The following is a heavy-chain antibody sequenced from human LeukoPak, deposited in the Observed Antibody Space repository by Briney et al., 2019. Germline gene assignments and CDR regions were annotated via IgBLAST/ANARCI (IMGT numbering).Heavy chain of an antibody. V-gene: IGHV3-48*03. CDR1: GFTFSSYE. J-gene: IGHJ4*02. CDR3: VRDRGISFYFDY. Sequence: GGSLRLSCAASGFTFSSYEMNWVRQAPGKGLEWVSYISSSGSTIYYADSVKGRFTVSRDNAKNSLDLQINSLRSEDTAVYYCVRDRGISFYFDYWGQGTLVTVSS. D-gene: IGHD3-16*02. CDR2: ISSSGSTI.